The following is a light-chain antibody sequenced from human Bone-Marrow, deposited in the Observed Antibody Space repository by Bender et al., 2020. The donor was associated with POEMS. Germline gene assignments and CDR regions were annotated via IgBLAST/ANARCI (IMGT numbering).Light chain of an antibody. CDR2: DVS. J-gene: IGLJ2*01. CDR3: CSYVGEITMV. Sequence: QSALTQPRSLSGSPGQSITISCTGTSSDVGSYSLVSWYQQHPDEAPKLLIYDVSDRPSGVPDRFSGSKSGNTASLAISGLLAEDEGDYFCCSYVGEITMVFGGGTKLTVL. V-gene: IGLV2-11*01. CDR1: SSDVGSYSL.